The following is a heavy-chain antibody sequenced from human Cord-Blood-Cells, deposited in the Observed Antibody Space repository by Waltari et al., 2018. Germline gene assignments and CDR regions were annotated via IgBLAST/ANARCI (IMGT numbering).Heavy chain of an antibody. D-gene: IGHD1-1*01. CDR2: ISSRSSYI. CDR3: ARDIPVESKCYLDY. J-gene: IGHJ4*02. V-gene: IGHV3-21*01. Sequence: ELQLVESGGGLVKPGGSLRLSCAASGFTFSRHRMNWVRQAPGKGLGGVSSISSRSSYIYYADSVKGRVPISRDNAMNSLYLQMSSLRAEDTAVYCFARDIPVESKCYLDYWGQVTLVTVSS. CDR1: GFTFSRHR.